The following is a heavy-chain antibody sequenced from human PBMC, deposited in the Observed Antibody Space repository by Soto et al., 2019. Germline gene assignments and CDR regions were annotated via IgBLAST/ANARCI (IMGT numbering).Heavy chain of an antibody. Sequence: GGSLRLSCAASGFTFSNYAMHWVRQAPGKGLEGVAVISYGRSDKYQANSDHDRFTTSRDNSKNTLYPQINSLRAEDTDVYYCERVTGPNGYNLSCFGMDVGGQGTPVTVSS. CDR3: ERVTGPNGYNLSCFGMDV. CDR1: GFTFSNYA. D-gene: IGHD5-18*01. J-gene: IGHJ6*02. CDR2: ISYGRSDK. V-gene: IGHV3-30-3*01.